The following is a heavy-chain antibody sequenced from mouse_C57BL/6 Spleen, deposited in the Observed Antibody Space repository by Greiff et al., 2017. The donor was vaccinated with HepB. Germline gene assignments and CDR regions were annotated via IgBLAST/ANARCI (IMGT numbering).Heavy chain of an antibody. CDR3: ARHGRKGGNWFAY. Sequence: VKLVESGPGLVAPSQSLSITCTVSGFSLTSYGVHWVRQPPGKGLEWLVVIWSDGSTTYNSALKSRLSISKDNSKSQVFLKMNSLQTDDTAMYYCARHGRKGGNWFAYWGQGTLVTVSA. CDR1: GFSLTSYG. V-gene: IGHV2-6-1*01. D-gene: IGHD1-1*02. J-gene: IGHJ3*01. CDR2: IWSDGST.